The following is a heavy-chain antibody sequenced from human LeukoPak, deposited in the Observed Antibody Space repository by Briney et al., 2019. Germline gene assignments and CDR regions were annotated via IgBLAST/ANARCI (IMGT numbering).Heavy chain of an antibody. D-gene: IGHD3-9*01. CDR3: ARCDILTGSPFDY. J-gene: IGHJ4*02. V-gene: IGHV3-7*01. CDR1: GFTFSSYW. CDR2: IKQDGSEE. Sequence: PGGSLRLSCAASGFTFSSYWMSWVRQAPGKGLEWVANIKQDGSEEYYVDSVKGRFTISRDNAKNSLYLQMNSLRAEDTAVYYCARCDILTGSPFDYWGQGTLVTVSS.